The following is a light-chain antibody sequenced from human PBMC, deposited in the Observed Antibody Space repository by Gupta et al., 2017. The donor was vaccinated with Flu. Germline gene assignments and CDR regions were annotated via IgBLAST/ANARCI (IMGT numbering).Light chain of an antibody. CDR1: SANIGTNY. Sequence: VTITSSGSSANIGTNYVDLYEQIPGTAPKLVIYSKNQRPSGVPDRFSGSKSGNSAALAITGLRSEDEAEYYCDAWDDRLSGVVFGGGTKLTVL. J-gene: IGLJ2*01. V-gene: IGLV1-47*02. CDR2: SKN. CDR3: DAWDDRLSGVV.